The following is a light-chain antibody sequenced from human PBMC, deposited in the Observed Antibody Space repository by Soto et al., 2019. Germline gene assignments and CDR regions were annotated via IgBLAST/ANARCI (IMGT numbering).Light chain of an antibody. V-gene: IGKV1-33*01. CDR2: DAS. J-gene: IGKJ4*01. CDR1: QDISNY. CDR3: QEYDILPLT. Sequence: EIPMTLSPSSLSASVGDRVTITCQASQDISNYVNWYQQKPGKAPKLLIYDASNLETGVPSRFSGSGSGTDFTFTISSLQAEDIATYYCQEYDILPLTFGGGTKVDI.